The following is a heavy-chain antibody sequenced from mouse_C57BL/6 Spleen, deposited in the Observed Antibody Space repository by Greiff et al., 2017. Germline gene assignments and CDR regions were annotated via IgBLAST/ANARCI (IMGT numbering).Heavy chain of an antibody. V-gene: IGHV1-78*01. CDR2: IYPRDGST. Sequence: LVESDAELVKPGASVKISCKVSGYTFTDHTIHWMKQRPEQGLEWIGYIYPRDGSTKYNEKFKGKATLTADKSSSTAYMQLNSLTSEDSAVYFCARSRLGVPYDGYHAWFAYWGQGTLVTVSA. D-gene: IGHD2-3*01. CDR3: ARSRLGVPYDGYHAWFAY. J-gene: IGHJ3*01. CDR1: GYTFTDHT.